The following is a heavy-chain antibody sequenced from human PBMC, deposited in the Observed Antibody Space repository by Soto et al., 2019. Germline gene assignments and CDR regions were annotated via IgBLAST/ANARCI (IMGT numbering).Heavy chain of an antibody. CDR3: AVYYDSSGHNPPFDY. Sequence: QVQLQQWGAGLLKPSETLSLTCAVYGGSFSGYYWSWIRQPPGKGLEWIGEINHSGSTNYNPSLKSRVTISVDTSKDQFSLKLSSVTAADTAVYYCAVYYDSSGHNPPFDYWGQGTLVTVSS. D-gene: IGHD3-22*01. V-gene: IGHV4-34*01. CDR1: GGSFSGYY. CDR2: INHSGST. J-gene: IGHJ4*02.